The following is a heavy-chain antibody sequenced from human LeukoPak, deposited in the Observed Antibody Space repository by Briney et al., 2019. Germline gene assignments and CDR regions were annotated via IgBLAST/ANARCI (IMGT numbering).Heavy chain of an antibody. Sequence: PGGSLRLSCAASGFTFSTYWMNWYRQAPGKGLEWVGNINQDASEKNKVDSVRGRFTISRDNAKNSLHLQVNSLRAEDTAVYYCETDRDNSDWQKRFDSWGQGTLVTVSS. D-gene: IGHD2-21*02. CDR1: GFTFSTYW. CDR2: INQDASEK. J-gene: IGHJ4*02. CDR3: ETDRDNSDWQKRFDS. V-gene: IGHV3-7*01.